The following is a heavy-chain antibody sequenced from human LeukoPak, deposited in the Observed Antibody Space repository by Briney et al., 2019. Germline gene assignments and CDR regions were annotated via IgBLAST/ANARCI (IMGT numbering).Heavy chain of an antibody. CDR3: ARGAYYYDILTGYYY. CDR1: GYTFTSYD. J-gene: IGHJ4*02. D-gene: IGHD3-9*01. Sequence: ASVKVSCKASGYTFTSYDINWVRQATGQGLEWMGWMNPNSGNTGYAQKFQGRVSMTRNPYISTAYIELSSLRSEDTAVYYCARGAYYYDILTGYYYWGQGTLVTVSS. V-gene: IGHV1-8*01. CDR2: MNPNSGNT.